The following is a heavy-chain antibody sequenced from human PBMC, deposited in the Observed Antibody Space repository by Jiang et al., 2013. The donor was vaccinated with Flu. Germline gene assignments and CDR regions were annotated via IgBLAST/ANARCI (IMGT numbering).Heavy chain of an antibody. CDR1: GLSFSNYG. V-gene: IGHV3-23*01. J-gene: IGHJ5*02. Sequence: GGSLRLSCAASGLSFSNYGMNWVRQAPGKGLEWVSLISNSGDSTYYANPVKGRFTISRDNSKSTLYLQMDSLRVEDTAVYYCAKGAAASGYSQADLWGQGTLVTVSS. CDR2: ISNSGDST. CDR3: AKGAAASGYSQADL. D-gene: IGHD2-2*02.